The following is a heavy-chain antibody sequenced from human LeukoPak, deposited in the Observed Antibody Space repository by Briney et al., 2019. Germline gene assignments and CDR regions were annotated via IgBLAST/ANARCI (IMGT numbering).Heavy chain of an antibody. V-gene: IGHV4-31*03. D-gene: IGHD6-19*01. CDR3: AKDPASGWYYGLFDP. CDR1: GGSISSGGYY. Sequence: SQTLSLTCTVSGGSISSGGYYWSWIRQHPGKGLEWIGYIYYSGSTNYNPSLKSRVTISVDTSKNQFSLKLSSVTAADTAVYYCAKDPASGWYYGLFDPWGQGTLVTVSS. J-gene: IGHJ5*02. CDR2: IYYSGST.